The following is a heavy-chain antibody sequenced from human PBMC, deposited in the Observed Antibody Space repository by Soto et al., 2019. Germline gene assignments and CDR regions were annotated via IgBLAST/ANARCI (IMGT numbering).Heavy chain of an antibody. J-gene: IGHJ4*02. Sequence: PGGSLRLSCVGSGFTFSNYGMYWVRQPPGKGLEWVALISDDGDKRYYADSVRGRLIISRDNSKDTLYLQMNSLGPDDTAVYFCAKARVRIVGANSFDYWGQGTPVTVS. D-gene: IGHD1-26*01. CDR2: ISDDGDKR. CDR3: AKARVRIVGANSFDY. CDR1: GFTFSNYG. V-gene: IGHV3-30*18.